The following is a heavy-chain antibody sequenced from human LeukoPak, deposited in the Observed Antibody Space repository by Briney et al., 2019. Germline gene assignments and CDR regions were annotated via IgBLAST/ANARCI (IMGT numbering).Heavy chain of an antibody. D-gene: IGHD3-10*01. J-gene: IGHJ5*02. Sequence: SVTVSCTASGGTFSSYAISWVRRAPGQGLEWMGGIIPIFGTANHAQKFQGRVTITADESTSTAYMELSSLRSEDTAVYYCARDGLDYYGSGIQNWFDPWGQGTLVTVSS. CDR3: ARDGLDYYGSGIQNWFDP. V-gene: IGHV1-69*13. CDR1: GGTFSSYA. CDR2: IIPIFGTA.